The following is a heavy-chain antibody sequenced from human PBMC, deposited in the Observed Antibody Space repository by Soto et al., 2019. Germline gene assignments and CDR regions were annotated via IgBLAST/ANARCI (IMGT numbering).Heavy chain of an antibody. Sequence: GGSLRLSCAASGFTFSSYAMSWVRQAPGKGLGWVSSISSSGGRTYYADSVKGRFTISRDISKNTLYLQMNSLRAEDTAVYYCAKRHSSIWSQFDYWGQGTLVTVSS. CDR2: ISSSGGRT. CDR1: GFTFSSYA. J-gene: IGHJ4*02. D-gene: IGHD6-13*01. CDR3: AKRHSSIWSQFDY. V-gene: IGHV3-23*01.